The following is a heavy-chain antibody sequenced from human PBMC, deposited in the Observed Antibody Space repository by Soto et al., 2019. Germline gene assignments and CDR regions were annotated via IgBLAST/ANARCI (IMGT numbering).Heavy chain of an antibody. CDR1: GFTFSSYD. V-gene: IGHV3-13*05. CDR2: IGTAGDP. J-gene: IGHJ4*02. CDR3: AREAAAGKGYFDY. Sequence: GESLKISCAASGFTFSSYDMHWVRQATGKGLEWVSAIGTAGDPYYPGSVKGRFTISRENAKNSLYLQMNSLRAGDTAVYYCAREAAAGKGYFDYWGQGTLVTVSS. D-gene: IGHD6-13*01.